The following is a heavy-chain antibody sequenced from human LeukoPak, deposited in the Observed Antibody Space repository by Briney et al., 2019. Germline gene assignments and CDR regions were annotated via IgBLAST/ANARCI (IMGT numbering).Heavy chain of an antibody. CDR3: GRDKLDNWNDQDGDY. D-gene: IGHD1-20*01. Sequence: SVKVSCKASGGTFSNYAINWVRQAPGQGLEWMGGIIPIFRTTNYAQKFQGRVTITADESTSTAYMELSSLRSGDTAVYYCGRDKLDNWNDQDGDYWGQGTLVTVSS. CDR2: IIPIFRTT. J-gene: IGHJ4*02. CDR1: GGTFSNYA. V-gene: IGHV1-69*13.